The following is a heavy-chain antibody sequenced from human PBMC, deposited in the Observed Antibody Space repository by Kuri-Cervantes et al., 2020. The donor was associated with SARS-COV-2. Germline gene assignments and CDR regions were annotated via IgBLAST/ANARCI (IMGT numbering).Heavy chain of an antibody. CDR3: AKDRVGVLDS. CDR2: ISYDGSNE. CDR1: GFTFSSCA. J-gene: IGHJ5*01. D-gene: IGHD2-21*01. Sequence: GGSLRLSCAASGFTFSSCAMHWVRLAPGKGLEWVAFISYDGSNEYCADSVRGRFTISRDNSNNTLYLQVNSLRAEVTALYYCAKDRVGVLDSWGQGTQVTVSS. V-gene: IGHV3-30*01.